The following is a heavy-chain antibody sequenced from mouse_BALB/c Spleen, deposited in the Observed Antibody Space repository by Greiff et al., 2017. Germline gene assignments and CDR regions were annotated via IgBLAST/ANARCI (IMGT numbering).Heavy chain of an antibody. CDR2: ISSGSSTI. CDR3: ARDWEGFAY. D-gene: IGHD4-1*01. CDR1: GFTFSSFG. V-gene: IGHV5-17*02. J-gene: IGHJ3*01. Sequence: EVKLMESGGGLVQPGGSRKLSCAASGFTFSSFGMHWVRQAPEKGLEWVAYISSGSSTIYYADTVKGRFTISRDNPKNTLFLQMTSLRSEDTAMYYCARDWEGFAYWGQGTLVTVSA.